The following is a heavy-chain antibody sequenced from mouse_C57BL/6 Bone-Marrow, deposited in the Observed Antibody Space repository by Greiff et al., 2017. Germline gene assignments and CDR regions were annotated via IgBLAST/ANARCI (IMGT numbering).Heavy chain of an antibody. CDR2: IDPSDSYT. V-gene: IGHV1-69*01. CDR3: ARFSIYDGYLWFAY. CDR1: GYTFTSYW. D-gene: IGHD2-3*01. J-gene: IGHJ3*01. Sequence: VQLQQPGAELVMPGASVKLSCKASGYTFTSYWMHWVQQRPGQGLEWIGEIDPSDSYTNYNQKFKGKSTLTVDKSSSTAYMQLSSLTSEDSAVYYCARFSIYDGYLWFAYWGQGTLVTVSA.